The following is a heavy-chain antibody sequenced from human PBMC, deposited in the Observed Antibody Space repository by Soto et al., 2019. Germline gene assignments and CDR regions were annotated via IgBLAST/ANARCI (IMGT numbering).Heavy chain of an antibody. D-gene: IGHD3-22*01. J-gene: IGHJ4*02. CDR2: IYYSGST. V-gene: IGHV4-59*12. CDR3: ARLNYDSSGYYYGFDY. Sequence: PSETLSLTCTVAGGSISSYYWSWIRQPPGKGLEWIGYIYYSGSTNYNPSLKSRVTISVDTSKNQFSLKLSSVTAADTAVYYCARLNYDSSGYYYGFDYWGQGTLVTVS. CDR1: GGSISSYY.